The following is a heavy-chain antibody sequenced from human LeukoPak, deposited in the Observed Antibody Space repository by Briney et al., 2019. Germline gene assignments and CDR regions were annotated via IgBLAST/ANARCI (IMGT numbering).Heavy chain of an antibody. CDR1: GLSLSTSGVG. CDR2: IYWDDGK. CDR3: ARKKSGYDL. D-gene: IGHD5-12*01. V-gene: IGHV2-5*02. Sequence: SGPTLVNPTHTLTLTFSFSGLSLSTSGVGVGWIRQPPGKALEWLALIYWDDGKRYSPSLKSRLTITKDTSKNQVVLTMTNMDTVDTATYYCARKKSGYDLWGQGTLVTVSS. J-gene: IGHJ4*02.